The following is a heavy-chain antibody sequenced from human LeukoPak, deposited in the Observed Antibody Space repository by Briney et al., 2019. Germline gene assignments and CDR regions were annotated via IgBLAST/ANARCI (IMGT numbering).Heavy chain of an antibody. Sequence: GASVTVSFKASGYTFTNYAMHWVRQAPGQRREWMGWINAGNGNTKYSQKFQGRVTITRDTSASTAYMELSSLRSEDTAVYYCAREGELYALDYWGQGTLVTVSS. CDR1: GYTFTNYA. V-gene: IGHV1-3*01. CDR2: INAGNGNT. D-gene: IGHD3-16*01. J-gene: IGHJ4*02. CDR3: AREGELYALDY.